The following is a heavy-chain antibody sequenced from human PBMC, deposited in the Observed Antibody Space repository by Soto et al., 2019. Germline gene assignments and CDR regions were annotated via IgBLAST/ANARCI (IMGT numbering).Heavy chain of an antibody. V-gene: IGHV4-59*01. CDR1: GGSISSYY. Sequence: SETLSLTCTVSGGSISSYYWSWIRQPPGKGLEWIGYIYYSGSTNYNPSLKSRVTISVDTSKNQFSLKLSSVTAADTAVYYCARSGYSSGWYYFDYWGQGTLVTVSS. J-gene: IGHJ4*02. CDR3: ARSGYSSGWYYFDY. D-gene: IGHD6-19*01. CDR2: IYYSGST.